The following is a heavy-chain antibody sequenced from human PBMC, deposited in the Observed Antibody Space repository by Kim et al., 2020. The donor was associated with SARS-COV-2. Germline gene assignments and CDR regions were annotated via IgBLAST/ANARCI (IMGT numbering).Heavy chain of an antibody. CDR2: IWDDGSNK. CDR3: ARGEVVPAAPLYYYYGMDV. Sequence: GGSLRLSCAASGFTFSSYGMHWVRQAPGKGLEWVADIWDDGSNKYYADSVKGRFTISRDNSKNTLYLQMNSLRAEDTAVYYCARGEVVPAAPLYYYYGMDVWGQGTTVTVSS. D-gene: IGHD2-2*01. CDR1: GFTFSSYG. V-gene: IGHV3-33*01. J-gene: IGHJ6*02.